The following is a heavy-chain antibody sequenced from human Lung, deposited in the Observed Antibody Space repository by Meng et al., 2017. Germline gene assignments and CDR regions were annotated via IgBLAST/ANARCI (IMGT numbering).Heavy chain of an antibody. J-gene: IGHJ4*02. CDR1: GGSFSTHT. CDR3: ARGRRNEPLFDY. D-gene: IGHD1-14*01. CDR2: LIAVFDKT. Sequence: QVQLVQSGAEVKKPGLSAKVAGKTSGGSFSTHTFSWVRQAPGQGLECMGGLIAVFDKTKAAPRFQDRVTFTADESTSTAYMELSSLTFDDTAVYFCARGRRNEPLFDYWGQGTLVTVSS. V-gene: IGHV1-69*13.